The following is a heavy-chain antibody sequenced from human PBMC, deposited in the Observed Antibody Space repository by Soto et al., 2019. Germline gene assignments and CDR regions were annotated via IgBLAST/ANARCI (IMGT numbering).Heavy chain of an antibody. D-gene: IGHD1-26*01. J-gene: IGHJ4*02. CDR2: VHHSGNT. V-gene: IGHV4-4*02. Sequence: QVQLQESGPGLVKPSGTLSLTCGVSGASITSHNWWGWVRQPPGKGREWIGEVHHSGNTDYNPSLKSRVTISIDQSKIQFSLHLTSVTAADTAVYYCASLGSYRDFDSWGQGSLVTVSS. CDR3: ASLGSYRDFDS. CDR1: GASITSHNW.